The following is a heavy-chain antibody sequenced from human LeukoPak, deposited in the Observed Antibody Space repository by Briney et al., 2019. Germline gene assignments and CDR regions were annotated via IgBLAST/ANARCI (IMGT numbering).Heavy chain of an antibody. V-gene: IGHV3-21*01. J-gene: IGHJ4*02. CDR3: ARDPVREEFDY. CDR2: ISSSSSYI. Sequence: GGSLRLSCAASGFTFSSYSMNWVRQAPGKGLEWVSSISSSSSYIYYADSVKGRLTISRDNAKNSLYLQMNSLRAEDTAVYYCARDPVREEFDYWGQGTLVTVSS. D-gene: IGHD1-1*01. CDR1: GFTFSSYS.